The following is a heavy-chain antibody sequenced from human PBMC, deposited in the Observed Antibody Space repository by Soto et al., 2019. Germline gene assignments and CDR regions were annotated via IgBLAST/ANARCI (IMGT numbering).Heavy chain of an antibody. D-gene: IGHD3-22*01. CDR3: AKDFYDSSNYYGNPSDF. V-gene: IGHV3-30*18. CDR2: ISYDGRNK. J-gene: IGHJ4*02. CDR1: GFTFSNYG. Sequence: GGSLRLSCAVSGFTFSNYGMHWVRQAPGKGLEWVAVISYDGRNKYYADSVKGRFTVSRDNSKNTLYLQMNSLRREDTAVYYCAKDFYDSSNYYGNPSDFWGQGTLVTVSS.